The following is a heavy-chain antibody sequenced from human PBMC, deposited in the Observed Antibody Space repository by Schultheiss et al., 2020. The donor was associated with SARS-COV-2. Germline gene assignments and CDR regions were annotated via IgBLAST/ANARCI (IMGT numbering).Heavy chain of an antibody. V-gene: IGHV3-30*03. D-gene: IGHD1-26*01. CDR1: GFTFSSYG. Sequence: GGSLRLSCAASGFTFSSYGMHWVRQAPGKGLEWVAVISYDGSNKYYADSVKGRFTISRDNSKNTLFLQMNSLRAEDTAVYYCARAWGGATVYWGQGTLVTVSS. J-gene: IGHJ4*02. CDR3: ARAWGGATVY. CDR2: ISYDGSNK.